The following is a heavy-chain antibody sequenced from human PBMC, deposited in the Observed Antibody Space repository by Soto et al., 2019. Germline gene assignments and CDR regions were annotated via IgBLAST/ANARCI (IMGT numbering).Heavy chain of an antibody. J-gene: IGHJ4*02. V-gene: IGHV4-31*03. CDR1: GGSISSGGYY. Sequence: LSLTCTVSGGSISSGGYYWSWIRQHPGKGLEWIGYIYYSGSTYYNPSLKSRVTISVDTSKNQFSLKLSSVTAADTAVYYCARVDYGDYVFDYWGQGTLVTVSS. CDR2: IYYSGST. CDR3: ARVDYGDYVFDY. D-gene: IGHD4-17*01.